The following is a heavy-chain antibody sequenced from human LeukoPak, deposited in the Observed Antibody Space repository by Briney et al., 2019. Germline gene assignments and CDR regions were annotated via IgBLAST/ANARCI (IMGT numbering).Heavy chain of an antibody. D-gene: IGHD4/OR15-4a*01. CDR1: GFTFSDYP. CDR3: ARVVGATLNWFDP. Sequence: PGGSLRLSCATSGFTFSDYPMNWVRQAPGKGLEWVSNIRTCTEGANYAIYTDSVKGRFTISRDNAKNSLYLQMNSLRAADTAVYYCARVVGATLNWFDPWGQGTLVTVSS. V-gene: IGHV3-11*06. CDR2: IRTCT. J-gene: IGHJ5*02.